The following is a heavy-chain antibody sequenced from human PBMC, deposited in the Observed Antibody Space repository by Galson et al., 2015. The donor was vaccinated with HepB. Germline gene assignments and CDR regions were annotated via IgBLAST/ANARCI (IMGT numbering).Heavy chain of an antibody. J-gene: IGHJ4*02. CDR1: GFTSSNAW. D-gene: IGHD1-26*01. CDR2: IKSKTDGGTT. CDR3: TTDGAKWELLFDY. Sequence: SLRLSCAASGFTSSNAWMSWVRQAPGKGLEWVGRIKSKTDGGTTDYAAPVKGRFTISRDDSKNTLYLQMNSLKTEDTAVYYCTTDGAKWELLFDYWGQGTLVTVSS. V-gene: IGHV3-15*01.